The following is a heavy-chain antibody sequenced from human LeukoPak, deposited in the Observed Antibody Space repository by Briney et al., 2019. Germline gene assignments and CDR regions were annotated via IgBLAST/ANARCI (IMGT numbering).Heavy chain of an antibody. CDR2: ISSSSSYI. CDR3: ARDVVTTGAYYFDY. D-gene: IGHD2-21*02. V-gene: IGHV3-21*01. Sequence: AGGSLRLSCAASGFTFSSYSMNWVRQAPGKGLEWVSSISSSSSYIYYADSVKGRFTISRDNAKNSLYLQMNSLRAEDTAVYYCARDVVTTGAYYFDYWGQGTLVTVSS. J-gene: IGHJ4*02. CDR1: GFTFSSYS.